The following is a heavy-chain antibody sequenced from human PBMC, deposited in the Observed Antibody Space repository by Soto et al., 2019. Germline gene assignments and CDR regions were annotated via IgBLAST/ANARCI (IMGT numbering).Heavy chain of an antibody. CDR3: ARQKLLPFYYALDV. J-gene: IGHJ6*02. CDR1: GGSISGYY. Sequence: SETLSLTCNVSGGSISGYYWSWIRQPPGKGLEYIGYIYYRGSTNYNPSLESRVTMSVDTSRNQFSLKVNSVTAADTAVYYCARQKLLPFYYALDVWGQGTKVTVYS. CDR2: IYYRGST. D-gene: IGHD2-15*01. V-gene: IGHV4-59*01.